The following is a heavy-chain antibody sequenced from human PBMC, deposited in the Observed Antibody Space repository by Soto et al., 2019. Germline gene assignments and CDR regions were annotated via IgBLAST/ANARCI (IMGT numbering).Heavy chain of an antibody. CDR2: IYYSGST. Sequence: SETLSLTCTVSGGSISSYYWSWIRQPPGKGLEWIGYIYYSGSTNYNPSLKSRVTISVDTSKNQFSLKLSSVTAADTAVYYCARRHDYGGNRHAYWGQGTPVTVSS. CDR3: ARRHDYGGNRHAY. CDR1: GGSISSYY. D-gene: IGHD4-17*01. V-gene: IGHV4-59*08. J-gene: IGHJ4*02.